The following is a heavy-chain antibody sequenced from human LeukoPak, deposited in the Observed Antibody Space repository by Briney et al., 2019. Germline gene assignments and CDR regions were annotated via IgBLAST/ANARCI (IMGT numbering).Heavy chain of an antibody. D-gene: IGHD1-14*01. CDR3: ARDRGRNSFDY. CDR2: ISFDGTDA. Sequence: GGSLRLSCAASGFTFSSYAIHWVRQAPGKGPEWVAVISFDGTDAFYADSVKGRFTISRDNSKNTLYLQMNSLRAEDTALYYCARDRGRNSFDYWGQGTLVSVSS. CDR1: GFTFSSYA. J-gene: IGHJ4*02. V-gene: IGHV3-30*04.